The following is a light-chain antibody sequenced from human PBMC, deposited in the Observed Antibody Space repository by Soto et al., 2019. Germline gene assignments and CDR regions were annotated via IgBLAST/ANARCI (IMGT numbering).Light chain of an antibody. CDR3: CAYTARTTLSWV. Sequence: QSVLTQPTSVSGSPGQSITISCTGVSSDIGGYNHVSWYQQHPGNVPRLIIYDVDNRPLGISNRFSGSQSGNTASLSISGLQAEDEADYYCCAYTARTTLSWVFGGETKLTVL. CDR1: SSDIGGYNH. V-gene: IGLV2-14*03. J-gene: IGLJ3*02. CDR2: DVD.